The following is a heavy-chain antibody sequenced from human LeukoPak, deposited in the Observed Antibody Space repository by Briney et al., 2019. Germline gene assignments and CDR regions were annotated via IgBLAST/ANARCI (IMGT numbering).Heavy chain of an antibody. V-gene: IGHV4-59*02. CDR3: SEGYFEPFDH. D-gene: IGHD2/OR15-2a*01. CDR1: GASVSSSH. J-gene: IGHJ4*02. Sequence: PSETLSLTCLVSGASVSSSHWNWLRQFPGKGLEWIGCLSYTGKTDYNPSLTGRVTISLGTSKNQVSLKLRSVTAADTAVYYCSEGYFEPFDHWGQGILVTVSS. CDR2: LSYTGKT.